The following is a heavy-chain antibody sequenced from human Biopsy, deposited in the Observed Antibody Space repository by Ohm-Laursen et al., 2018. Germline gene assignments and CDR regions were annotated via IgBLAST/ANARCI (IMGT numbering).Heavy chain of an antibody. CDR2: IYNTETT. CDR1: GGSISSSTTYY. J-gene: IGHJ5*02. V-gene: IGHV4-39*01. CDR3: ARHPTGFWFDP. Sequence: GTLSLTCTVSGGSISSSTTYYWAWLRQPPGEGLGWIGSIYNTETTFYNPSLKRRVTISVDTSTNQFSLMVSAVTAADTALYFCARHPTGFWFDPWGHGTLVTVSS.